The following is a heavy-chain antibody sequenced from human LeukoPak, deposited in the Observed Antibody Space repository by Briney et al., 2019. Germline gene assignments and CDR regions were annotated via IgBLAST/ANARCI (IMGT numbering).Heavy chain of an antibody. V-gene: IGHV1-3*01. J-gene: IGHJ6*03. D-gene: IGHD3-10*01. Sequence: GASVKVSCKASGYTFTSYAMHWVRQAPGQRLEWMGWINAGNGNTKYSQRFQGRVTITRDTSASTAYMELSSLRSEDTAVYYCASLNYYGSGIRRRNYYYYMDVWGKGTTVTVSS. CDR3: ASLNYYGSGIRRRNYYYYMDV. CDR2: INAGNGNT. CDR1: GYTFTSYA.